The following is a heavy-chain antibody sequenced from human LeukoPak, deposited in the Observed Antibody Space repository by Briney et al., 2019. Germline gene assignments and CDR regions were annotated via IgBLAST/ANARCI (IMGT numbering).Heavy chain of an antibody. V-gene: IGHV1-18*01. CDR1: GYTFTSYG. Sequence: ASVKVSCKASGYTFTSYGISWVRQAPGRGLEWMGWISAYNGNTNYAQKLQGRVTMTTDTSTSTAYMELSSLRSEDTAVYYCALRYCSGGSCYSGAWFDPWGQGTLVTVSS. J-gene: IGHJ5*02. D-gene: IGHD2-15*01. CDR3: ALRYCSGGSCYSGAWFDP. CDR2: ISAYNGNT.